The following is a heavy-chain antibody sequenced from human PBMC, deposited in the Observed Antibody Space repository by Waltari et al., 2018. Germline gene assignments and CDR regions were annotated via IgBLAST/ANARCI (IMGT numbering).Heavy chain of an antibody. V-gene: IGHV3-74*03. J-gene: IGHJ4*02. CDR2: ITGDGSGT. D-gene: IGHD2-21*02. Sequence: EVQLVESGGGLVQPGGSLGRSCEASGFTFISYWMHWVRQVPGKGLVWVGRITGDGSGTTYAASVKGRFTISRDNAKNTLFLQMNGLRDEDTAVYYCVRYVVVTAGDYWGQGTLVAVSS. CDR1: GFTFISYW. CDR3: VRYVVVTAGDY.